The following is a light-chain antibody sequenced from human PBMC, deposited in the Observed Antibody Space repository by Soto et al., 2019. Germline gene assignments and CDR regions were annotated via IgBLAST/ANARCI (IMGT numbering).Light chain of an antibody. Sequence: EIALTQSPGTLSLSPGERATLSCRASQSVSSSYLAWYQQKPGQAPRLLIYGASSRATGIPDRFSGSGSGTDFPLTISRLEPDDFAVYYCQQYGSSMYTFGQGTKLEIK. CDR1: QSVSSSY. V-gene: IGKV3-20*01. J-gene: IGKJ2*01. CDR3: QQYGSSMYT. CDR2: GAS.